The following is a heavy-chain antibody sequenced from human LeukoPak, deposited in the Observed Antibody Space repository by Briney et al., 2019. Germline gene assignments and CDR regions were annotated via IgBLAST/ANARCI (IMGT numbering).Heavy chain of an antibody. CDR2: IYYTGNT. D-gene: IGHD5-24*01. V-gene: IGHV4-59*01. CDR3: ARDRLQLQS. Sequence: PSETLSLTCTVSGGTISYYYWNWIRQPPGKGLEWIGYIYYTGNTNYNPSLKSRVTISVDTSKNQFSLKLSSVTAADTAVYYCARDRLQLQSWGQGTLVTVSS. J-gene: IGHJ5*02. CDR1: GGTISYYY.